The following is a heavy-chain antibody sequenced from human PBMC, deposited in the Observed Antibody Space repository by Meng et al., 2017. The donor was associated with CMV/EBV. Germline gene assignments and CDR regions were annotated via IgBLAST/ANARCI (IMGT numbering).Heavy chain of an antibody. CDR1: GGSFSGSY. D-gene: IGHD3-3*01. J-gene: IGHJ5*02. CDR2: INHSGST. Sequence: QVQLQHWGPALLTPSETLSLTCAVYGGSFSGSYWSWIRQPPGKGLEWIGEINHSGSTNYNPSLKSRVTISVDTSKNQFSLKLSSVTAADTAVYYCARGSRRLPRFNWFDPWGQGTLVTVSS. CDR3: ARGSRRLPRFNWFDP. V-gene: IGHV4-34*01.